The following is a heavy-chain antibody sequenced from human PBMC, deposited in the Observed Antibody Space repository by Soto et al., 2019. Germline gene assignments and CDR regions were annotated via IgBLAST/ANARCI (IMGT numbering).Heavy chain of an antibody. CDR1: GYTFTSYG. D-gene: IGHD3-10*01. Sequence: QVQLVQSGAEVKKPGASVKVSCKASGYTFTSYGISWVRQAPGQGLEWMGWISAYNGNTNYAQKSQGRVTMTTDTTTSTAYMELRSLRSDDTAVYYCARVVAGDPTDYYYYDYMDVWGKGTTVTVSS. J-gene: IGHJ6*03. CDR2: ISAYNGNT. CDR3: ARVVAGDPTDYYYYDYMDV. V-gene: IGHV1-18*01.